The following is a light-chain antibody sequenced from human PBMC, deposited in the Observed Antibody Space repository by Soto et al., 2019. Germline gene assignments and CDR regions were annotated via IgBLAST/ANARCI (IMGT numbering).Light chain of an antibody. CDR3: QQSYSTPST. V-gene: IGKV1-39*01. Sequence: IQLTQSPSSLSASVGDRVTITCRASQGISSYLAWYQQKPGAAPKLLIYAASSLQSGVPSRFSGSGSGTDFTLTISSLQPEDFATYYCQQSYSTPSTFGQGTRME. CDR2: AAS. J-gene: IGKJ5*01. CDR1: QGISSY.